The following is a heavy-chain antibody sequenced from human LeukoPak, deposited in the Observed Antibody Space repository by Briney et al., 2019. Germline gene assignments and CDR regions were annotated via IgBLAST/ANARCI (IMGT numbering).Heavy chain of an antibody. CDR2: ISGSGGST. J-gene: IGHJ4*02. CDR1: GFTFSSYA. Sequence: GGSLRLSCAASGFTFSSYAMSWVRQAPGKRLEWVSAISGSGGSTYYADSVKGRFTISRDNSKNTLYLQMNSLRAEDTAVYYCAKDSDPVLRFLEWLLSFDYWGQGTLVTVSS. V-gene: IGHV3-23*01. CDR3: AKDSDPVLRFLEWLLSFDY. D-gene: IGHD3-3*01.